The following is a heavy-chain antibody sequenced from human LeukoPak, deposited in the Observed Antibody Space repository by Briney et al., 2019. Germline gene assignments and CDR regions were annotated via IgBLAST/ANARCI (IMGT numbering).Heavy chain of an antibody. V-gene: IGHV4-39*01. CDR2: IYYSGST. CDR3: ARSTPLLQEPFFDY. D-gene: IGHD1-26*01. J-gene: IGHJ4*02. Sequence: PSVTLSLTCTVSGGSISSSSYYWGWIRQPQGKGLEWIGSIYYSGSTYYNPSLKSRVAISVDTSKNQFSLKLSSVTAADTAVYYCARSTPLLQEPFFDYWGQGTLVTVSS. CDR1: GGSISSSSYY.